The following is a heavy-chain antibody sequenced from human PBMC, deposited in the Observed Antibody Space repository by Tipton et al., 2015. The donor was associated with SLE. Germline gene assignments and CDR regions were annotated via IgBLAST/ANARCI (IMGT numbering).Heavy chain of an antibody. D-gene: IGHD1-1*01. J-gene: IGHJ4*02. CDR3: AKDEPYPNYY. Sequence: LSLTCAVYGGSFSGYYWSWIRQSPGKGLEWVSAISGSGGSTYYADSVKGRFTISRDNSKNTLYPQMNSLRAEDTAVYYCAKDEPYPNYYWGQGTLVTVSS. V-gene: IGHV3-23*01. CDR2: ISGSGGST. CDR1: GGSFSGYY.